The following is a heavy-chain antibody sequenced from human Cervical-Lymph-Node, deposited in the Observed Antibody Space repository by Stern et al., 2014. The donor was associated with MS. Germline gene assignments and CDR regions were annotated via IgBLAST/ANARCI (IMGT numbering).Heavy chain of an antibody. CDR3: ARIRDSSGWYYFDY. D-gene: IGHD6-19*01. Sequence: QVTLKESGPALVKPTQTLTLTCTFSGFSLSTSGMCVSWIRQPPGKALEXLALIDWDDDKYYSTSLKTRLTISKDTSKNQVVLTMTNMDPVDTATYYCARIRDSSGWYYFDYWGQGTLVTVSS. CDR2: IDWDDDK. CDR1: GFSLSTSGMC. J-gene: IGHJ4*02. V-gene: IGHV2-70*01.